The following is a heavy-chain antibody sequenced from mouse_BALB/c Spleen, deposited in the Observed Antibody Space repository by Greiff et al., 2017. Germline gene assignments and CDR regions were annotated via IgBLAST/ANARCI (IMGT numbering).Heavy chain of an antibody. CDR3: ARYDYDAYYYAMDY. CDR1: GYTFTSYW. V-gene: IGHV1S81*02. D-gene: IGHD2-4*01. Sequence: VQLQQPGAELVKPGASVKLSCKASGYTFTSYWMPWVKQRPGQGLEWIGEINPSNGRTNYNEKFKSKATLTVDKSSSTAYMQLSSLTSEDSAVYYCARYDYDAYYYAMDYWGQGTSVTVSS. J-gene: IGHJ4*01. CDR2: INPSNGRT.